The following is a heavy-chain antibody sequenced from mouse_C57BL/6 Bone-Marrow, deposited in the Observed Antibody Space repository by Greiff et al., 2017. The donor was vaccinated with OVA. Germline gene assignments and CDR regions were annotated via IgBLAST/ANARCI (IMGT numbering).Heavy chain of an antibody. CDR3: TEDYGSSYVRFAY. CDR1: GFTFSNYW. D-gene: IGHD1-1*01. CDR2: IRLKSDNYAT. Sequence: EVNVVESGGGLVQPGGSMKLSCVASGFTFSNYWMNWVRQSPEKGLEWVAQIRLKSDNYATDYAESVKGRFTISRDDSKSSVYLQMNNLRAEDTGIYYCTEDYGSSYVRFAYWGQGTLVTVSA. J-gene: IGHJ3*01. V-gene: IGHV6-3*01.